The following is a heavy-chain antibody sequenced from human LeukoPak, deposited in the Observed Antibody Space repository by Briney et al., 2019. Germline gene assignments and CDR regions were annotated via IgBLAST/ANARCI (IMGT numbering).Heavy chain of an antibody. CDR3: ARAPPSLYSSSWWYYFDY. D-gene: IGHD6-13*01. CDR1: GYTFTSYG. Sequence: GASVKVSCKASGYTFTSYGISWVRQAPGQGLEWMGWISAYNGNTNYAQKLQGRVTMTTDTSTSAAYMELRSLRSDDTAVYYCARAPPSLYSSSWWYYFDYWGQGTLVTVSS. J-gene: IGHJ4*02. V-gene: IGHV1-18*01. CDR2: ISAYNGNT.